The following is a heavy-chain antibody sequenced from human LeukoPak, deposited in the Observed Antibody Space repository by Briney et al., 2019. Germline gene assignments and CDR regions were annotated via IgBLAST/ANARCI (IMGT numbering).Heavy chain of an antibody. CDR1: GYSFTTNW. CDR2: VFPADSDT. J-gene: IGHJ6*02. D-gene: IGHD4-11*01. CDR3: ARPAYSHYAMDV. V-gene: IGHV5-51*01. Sequence: GESLKISCKASGYSFTTNWIGWVRQVPGKGLEWGGSVFPADSDTRYSPSFQGQVTISADKSITTAYLQWSSLKASDTATSYCARPAYSHYAMDVWGQGTTVTVSS.